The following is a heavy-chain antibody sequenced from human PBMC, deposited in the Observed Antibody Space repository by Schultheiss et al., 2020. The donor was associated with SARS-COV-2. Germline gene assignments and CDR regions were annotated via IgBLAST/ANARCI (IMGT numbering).Heavy chain of an antibody. Sequence: GGSLRLSCSASGFTFSSYAMHWVRQAPGKGLEYVSAISSNGGSTYYADSVKGRFTISRDNSKNTLYLQMSSLRAEDTAVYYCARGFPKYYGSGSYGSIDYWGQGTLVTVSS. J-gene: IGHJ4*02. CDR2: ISSNGGST. CDR1: GFTFSSYA. CDR3: ARGFPKYYGSGSYGSIDY. D-gene: IGHD3-10*01. V-gene: IGHV3-64D*06.